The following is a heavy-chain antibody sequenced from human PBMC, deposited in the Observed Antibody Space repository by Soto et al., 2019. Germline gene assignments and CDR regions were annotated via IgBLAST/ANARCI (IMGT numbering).Heavy chain of an antibody. V-gene: IGHV1-46*03. CDR1: GYTFTSYY. J-gene: IGHJ3*02. D-gene: IGHD5-12*01. Sequence: QVQLVQSGAEVKKPGASVKVSCKASGYTFTSYYMHWVRQAPGQGLEWMGIINPSGGSTSYAQKFQGRVTMTRDTSTSTVYMELSSLRSEDTAVYYCASGVGGGYDRDAFDIWGQGTMVTVSS. CDR3: ASGVGGGYDRDAFDI. CDR2: INPSGGST.